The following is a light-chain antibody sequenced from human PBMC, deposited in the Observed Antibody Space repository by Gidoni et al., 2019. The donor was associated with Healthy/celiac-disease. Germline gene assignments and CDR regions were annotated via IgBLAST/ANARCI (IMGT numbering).Light chain of an antibody. V-gene: IGKV3-15*01. CDR3: QQYNNWPPLFT. CDR1: QSVSSN. CDR2: GAS. J-gene: IGKJ3*01. Sequence: ELVMTPSPATLSVSPGERATLSCRASQSVSSNLAWYQQKPGQAPRLLIYGASTRATGIPARFSGSGSGTEFTLTISSLQSEDFAVYYCQQYNNWPPLFTFXPXTKVDIK.